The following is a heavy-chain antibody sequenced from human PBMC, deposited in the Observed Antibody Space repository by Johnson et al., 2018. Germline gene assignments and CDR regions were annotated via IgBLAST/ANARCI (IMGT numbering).Heavy chain of an antibody. Sequence: QVQLVESGGGVVQPGTSLRLSCAASGFSFSDYALLWVRQAPGRGLEWVALISYDGSAQYYTDSVRGRFTISRDDSKNTLYLQMNSLRTGDTAVYYCARERTGYYPHCWGQGALVTGSS. CDR2: ISYDGSAQ. CDR3: ARERTGYYPHC. J-gene: IGHJ4*02. V-gene: IGHV3-30-3*01. D-gene: IGHD3/OR15-3a*01. CDR1: GFSFSDYA.